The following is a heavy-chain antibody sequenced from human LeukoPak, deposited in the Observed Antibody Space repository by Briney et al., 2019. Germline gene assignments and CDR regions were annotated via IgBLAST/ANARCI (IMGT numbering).Heavy chain of an antibody. CDR3: AKAGPYYFDF. CDR2: ISGSGGTI. V-gene: IGHV3-23*01. Sequence: GGSLRLSCAASGFTFNTYGMTWVRQAPGKGLEWVSAISGSGGTIFNADSVKGRFTISRDNSENTLYLQMDSLRADDTALYYCAKAGPYYFDFWGQGTLVTVSS. CDR1: GFTFNTYG. J-gene: IGHJ4*02.